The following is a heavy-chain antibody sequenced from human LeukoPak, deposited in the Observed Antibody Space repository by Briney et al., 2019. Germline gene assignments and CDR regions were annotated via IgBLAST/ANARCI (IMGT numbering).Heavy chain of an antibody. Sequence: SETLSLTCTVSGGSISSSSYYWGWIRQPPGKGLEWIGSIYYSGSTYYNLSLKSRVTISVDTSKNQFSLKLSSVTAADTAVYYCARRSVDIVATIVDYWGQGTLVTVSS. D-gene: IGHD5-12*01. J-gene: IGHJ4*02. CDR2: IYYSGST. V-gene: IGHV4-39*01. CDR1: GGSISSSSYY. CDR3: ARRSVDIVATIVDY.